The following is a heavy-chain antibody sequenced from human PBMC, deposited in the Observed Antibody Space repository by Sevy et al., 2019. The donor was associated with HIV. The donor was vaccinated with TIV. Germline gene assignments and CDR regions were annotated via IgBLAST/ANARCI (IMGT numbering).Heavy chain of an antibody. Sequence: ASVKVSCKVFGYSLRKLSMHWVRQAPGKGLEWMGSLDPGNGEITYAQTLQGRVTMTEDTSTDTAYMELSSLTSEDTATYYCATVGLGYYSGSSYYQGDXFDPWGQGTLVTVSS. CDR3: ATVGLGYYSGSSYYQGDXFDP. V-gene: IGHV1-24*01. CDR1: GYSLRKLS. D-gene: IGHD2-15*01. J-gene: IGHJ5*02. CDR2: LDPGNGEI.